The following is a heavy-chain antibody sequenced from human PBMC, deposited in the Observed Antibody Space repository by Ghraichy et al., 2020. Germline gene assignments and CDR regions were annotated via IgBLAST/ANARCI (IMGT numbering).Heavy chain of an antibody. Sequence: SETLSLTCTVSGGSISSSSYYWGWIRQPPGKGLEWIGSIYYSGSTYYNPSLMSRVTISVDTSKNQFSLKLSSVTAADTAVYYCASSTALYYFYYWGQGTLVTVSS. J-gene: IGHJ4*02. CDR2: IYYSGST. D-gene: IGHD4-17*01. CDR1: GGSISSSSYY. V-gene: IGHV4-39*01. CDR3: ASSTALYYFYY.